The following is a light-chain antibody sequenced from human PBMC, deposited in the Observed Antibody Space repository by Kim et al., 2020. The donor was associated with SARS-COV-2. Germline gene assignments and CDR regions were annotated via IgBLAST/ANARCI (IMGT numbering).Light chain of an antibody. CDR1: SGHSSYD. CDR3: QTWGTGIRV. CDR2: LNSDGSH. Sequence: VKLTCTLSSGHSSYDIAWHQQRPEKGPRYLMKLNSDGSHSKGDGIPDRFSGSSSGAERYLTISSLQSEDEADYYCQTWGTGIRVFGGGTQLTVL. J-gene: IGLJ3*02. V-gene: IGLV4-69*01.